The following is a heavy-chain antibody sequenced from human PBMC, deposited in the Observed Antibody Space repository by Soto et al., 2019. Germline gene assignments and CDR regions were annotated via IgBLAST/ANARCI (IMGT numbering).Heavy chain of an antibody. D-gene: IGHD2-2*01. J-gene: IGHJ6*02. CDR3: AKELLDTPQYCGSTSCPPGLFPGYGMDV. CDR1: GFTFDDYT. V-gene: IGHV3-43*01. Sequence: PGGSLRLSCAASGFTFDDYTMHWVRQAPGKGLEWVSLISWDGGSTYYADSVKGRFTISRDNSKNSLYLQMNNLRTEDTALYYCAKELLDTPQYCGSTSCPPGLFPGYGMDVWGQGTTVTVSS. CDR2: ISWDGGST.